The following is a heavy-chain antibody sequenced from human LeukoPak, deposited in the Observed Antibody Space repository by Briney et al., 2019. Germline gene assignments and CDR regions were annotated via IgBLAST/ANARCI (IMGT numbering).Heavy chain of an antibody. D-gene: IGHD3-3*01. CDR3: ARHGTIFGMVIDY. J-gene: IGHJ4*02. Sequence: XXXCAASGFTFSDYYMSWIRQAPGKGLEWVSYISSSGSTIYYADSVKGRFTISRDNAKNSLYLQMNSLRAEDTAVYYCARHGTIFGMVIDYWGQGTLVTVSS. CDR1: GFTFSDYY. V-gene: IGHV3-11*01. CDR2: ISSSGSTI.